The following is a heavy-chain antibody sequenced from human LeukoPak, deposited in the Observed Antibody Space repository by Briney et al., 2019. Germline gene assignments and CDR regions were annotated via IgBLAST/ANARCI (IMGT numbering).Heavy chain of an antibody. CDR1: GFTFSSYE. D-gene: IGHD2/OR15-2a*01. CDR3: AKKHSTGLDP. J-gene: IGHJ5*02. CDR2: ISSSSSYI. V-gene: IGHV3-21*04. Sequence: TGGSLRLSCAASGFTFSSYEMNWVRQAPGKGLEWVSSISSSSSYIHYADSVKGRFTISRDNSKNTLYLQMNSLRAEDSAVYYCAKKHSTGLDPWGQGTLVTVSS.